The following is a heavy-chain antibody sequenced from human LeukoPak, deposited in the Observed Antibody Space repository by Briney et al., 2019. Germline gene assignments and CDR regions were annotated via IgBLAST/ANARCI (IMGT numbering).Heavy chain of an antibody. CDR1: GGSLSSYY. V-gene: IGHV4-59*12. D-gene: IGHD3-3*01. CDR2: IYYSGST. J-gene: IGHJ6*03. CDR3: ARAYYDVWSGYRENYYYYYMVV. Sequence: SETLSLTCTVSGGSLSSYYWSWLRQPPGKGLEWIGYIYYSGSTNYNPSLTSRVTISVDTSKNQCSLKLSSVTAADMAVYYCARAYYDVWSGYRENYYYYYMVVWGKGTTVTVSS.